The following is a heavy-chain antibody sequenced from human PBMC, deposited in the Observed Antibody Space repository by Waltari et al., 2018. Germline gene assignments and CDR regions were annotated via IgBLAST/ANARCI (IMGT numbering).Heavy chain of an antibody. Sequence: EVQLLESGGGLVQPGGSLRLSCAASGFTFSSSAMSWVRQAPGKRLAGVSAISGSGGSTYYADSVKGRFTISRDNSKNTLYLQMNSLRAEDTAVYYCAKEVVPITMRVVVKAYFDYWGQGTLVTVSS. J-gene: IGHJ4*02. D-gene: IGHD3-22*01. CDR2: ISGSGGST. CDR1: GFTFSSSA. CDR3: AKEVVPITMRVVVKAYFDY. V-gene: IGHV3-23*01.